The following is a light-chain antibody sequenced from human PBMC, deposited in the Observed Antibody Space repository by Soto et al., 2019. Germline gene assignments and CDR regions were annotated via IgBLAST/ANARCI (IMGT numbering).Light chain of an antibody. CDR1: SSDVGGYNY. Sequence: QSVLTQPASVSGSPGQSITISCTGTSSDVGGYNYVSWYQQHPGKAPKLMIYDVSNRPSGVSNRFSGSKSGNTASLTISGLQAEDEADYYCSSYTSSSTGVFVTGAKLPVL. CDR2: DVS. V-gene: IGLV2-14*01. J-gene: IGLJ1*01. CDR3: SSYTSSSTGV.